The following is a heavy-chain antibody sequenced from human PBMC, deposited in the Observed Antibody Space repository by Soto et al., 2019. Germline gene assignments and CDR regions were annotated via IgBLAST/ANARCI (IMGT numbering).Heavy chain of an antibody. V-gene: IGHV3-30*18. CDR1: GFTFSNFG. CDR2: ISADGSDK. D-gene: IGHD3-3*01. J-gene: IGHJ4*02. Sequence: QVQLVESGGGVVQPGRSLRLSCAASGFTFSNFGMHWVRQAPGKGLEWVAAISADGSDKYFSGSGKGRFTISRDNSKNTLFLQMNSLRVEDTAVYYCVKGSDVARQELDYWGQGTLVTVSS. CDR3: VKGSDVARQELDY.